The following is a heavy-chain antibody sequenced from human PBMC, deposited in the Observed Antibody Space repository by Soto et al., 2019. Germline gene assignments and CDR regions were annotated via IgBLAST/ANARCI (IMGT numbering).Heavy chain of an antibody. V-gene: IGHV3-23*01. CDR1: GFTFSTYA. CDR3: AEDLYGEYGGVDY. D-gene: IGHD4-17*01. CDR2: ITGSGSST. Sequence: EVQLLDSGGGLVQPGGSLRLSCAASGFTFSTYAMSWVRQAPGKGLEWVSTITGSGSSTYYADSVKGRFTISRDNSKNALSLQTNSLRAEDTAVYYCAEDLYGEYGGVDYWGQGTLVTVSS. J-gene: IGHJ4*02.